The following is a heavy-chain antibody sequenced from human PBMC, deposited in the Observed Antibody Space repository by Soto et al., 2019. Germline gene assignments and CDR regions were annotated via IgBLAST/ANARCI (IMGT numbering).Heavy chain of an antibody. CDR3: ATSYDSGFDP. D-gene: IGHD3-3*01. CDR1: GYSFSTYD. V-gene: IGHV1-18*04. CDR2: ISPKNGNT. Sequence: ASVKVSCKASGYSFSTYDISWLRQAPGQGPEWMGRISPKNGNTNYAQNFQDRVTMTADTSSSTAYMELRGLRSDDTAKYYCATSYDSGFDPWGQGALVTVSS. J-gene: IGHJ5*02.